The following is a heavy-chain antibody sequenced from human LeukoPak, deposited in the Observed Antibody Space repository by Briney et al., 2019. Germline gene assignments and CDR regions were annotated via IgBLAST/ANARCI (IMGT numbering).Heavy chain of an antibody. D-gene: IGHD1-26*01. CDR3: AKDTYTHSGTYYLYYFDY. CDR2: ISGSGGST. CDR1: GFTFSSYA. V-gene: IGHV3-23*01. Sequence: GGSLRLSCAASGFTFSSYAMTWVRQAPGKGLEWVSGISGSGGSTHYADSVKGRFTISRDNSKDTLYLQMNSLRAEDTAVYYCAKDTYTHSGTYYLYYFDYWGQGTLVTVSS. J-gene: IGHJ4*02.